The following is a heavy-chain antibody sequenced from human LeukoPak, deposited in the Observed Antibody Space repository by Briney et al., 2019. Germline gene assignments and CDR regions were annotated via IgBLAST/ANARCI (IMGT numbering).Heavy chain of an antibody. Sequence: SVKVSCKASGGTFNNYAINWLRQAPGQGLEWMGGITPIFGTANYVQKFQGRVTITADKSTSTASMELSSLRSEDTAIYYCARASSDDTAMATPFAYWGQGTLVTVSS. CDR1: GGTFNNYA. V-gene: IGHV1-69*06. D-gene: IGHD5-18*01. CDR2: ITPIFGTA. J-gene: IGHJ4*02. CDR3: ARASSDDTAMATPFAY.